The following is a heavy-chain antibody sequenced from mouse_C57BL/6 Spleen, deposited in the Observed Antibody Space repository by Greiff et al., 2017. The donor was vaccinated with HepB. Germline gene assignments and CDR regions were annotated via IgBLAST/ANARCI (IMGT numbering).Heavy chain of an antibody. V-gene: IGHV10-1*01. CDR1: GFSFNTYA. CDR3: VKGGPYSHFDY. J-gene: IGHJ2*01. Sequence: EVQLQQSGGGLVQPKGSLKLSCAASGFSFNTYAMNWVRQAPGQGLEWVARIRSKSNNYATYYADTVKDRFTISRDDSESMLYLQMNNLKTEDTAMYYCVKGGPYSHFDYWGQGTTLTVSS. CDR2: IRSKSNNYAT. D-gene: IGHD2-10*01.